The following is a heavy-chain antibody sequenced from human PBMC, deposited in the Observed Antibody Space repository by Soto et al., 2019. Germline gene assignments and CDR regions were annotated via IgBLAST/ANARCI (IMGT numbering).Heavy chain of an antibody. Sequence: GRSLRLSCAASGFTFSDYAIHWVRQAPSKGLEWVAVISYDGYNAYYADSVKGRFTISRDNSKNTLYLQMDSLRPEDTAVYYCARDGGFSYGFDYSFDYWGQGTLVTVSS. CDR1: GFTFSDYA. CDR2: ISYDGYNA. V-gene: IGHV3-30-3*01. J-gene: IGHJ4*02. D-gene: IGHD5-18*01. CDR3: ARDGGFSYGFDYSFDY.